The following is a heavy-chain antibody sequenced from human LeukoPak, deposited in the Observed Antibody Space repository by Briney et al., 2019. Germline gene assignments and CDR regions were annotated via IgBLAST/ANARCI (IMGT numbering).Heavy chain of an antibody. CDR1: GFSFSDHY. D-gene: IGHD4-17*01. V-gene: IGHV3-72*01. Sequence: GGFLRLSCAASGFSFSDHYMDWVRQAPGKGLEWVGRIRNRDNSYTTEYAASVKGRFTISRDDAMNPVYLQMNSLKTEGTAVYYCARAMAYGAFHYWGQGTLATVSS. J-gene: IGHJ4*02. CDR2: IRNRDNSYTT. CDR3: ARAMAYGAFHY.